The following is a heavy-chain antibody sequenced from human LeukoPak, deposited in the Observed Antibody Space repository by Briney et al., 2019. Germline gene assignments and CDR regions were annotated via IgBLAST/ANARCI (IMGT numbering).Heavy chain of an antibody. CDR1: GFTFSSYA. J-gene: IGHJ5*02. CDR3: AKWGYCSSPSCYVDWFDP. Sequence: GGSLRLSCAASGFTFSSYAMSWVRQAPGKGLEWVSAISGSGGSTYYADSLKGRVTISRDNSKNTLYLQMNSLRAEDTAVYYCAKWGYCSSPSCYVDWFDPWGQGTLVTVSS. V-gene: IGHV3-23*01. CDR2: ISGSGGST. D-gene: IGHD2-2*01.